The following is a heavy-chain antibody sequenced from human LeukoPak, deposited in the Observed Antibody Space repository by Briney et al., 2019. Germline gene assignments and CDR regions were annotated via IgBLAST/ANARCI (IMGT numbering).Heavy chain of an antibody. CDR2: IYHGGST. V-gene: IGHV4-38-2*02. Sequence: SETLSLTCTVSGYSISSGYFWGWIRQPPGKGLEWIGSIYHGGSTFYNPSLKSRVTISEDTSKNQFSLRLTSVTAADTAVYYCARDAYYYDSSGYYRNFDYWGQGTLVTVSS. CDR1: GYSISSGYF. CDR3: ARDAYYYDSSGYYRNFDY. D-gene: IGHD3-22*01. J-gene: IGHJ4*02.